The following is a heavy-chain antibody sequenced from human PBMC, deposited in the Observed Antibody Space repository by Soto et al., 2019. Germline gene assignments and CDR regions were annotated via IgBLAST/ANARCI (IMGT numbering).Heavy chain of an antibody. CDR3: ARRIPFGYGMDV. D-gene: IGHD2-21*01. Sequence: EVQLVESGGGLVQPGGSLRLSCAASGFTFSSYAMHWVRLARGKGLEYVSAITSNGGNTDYASSVKGRFTISRDNSKNTLYLQMGRLRAEDMAVYYCARRIPFGYGMDVWGPGTTVTVSS. J-gene: IGHJ6*02. V-gene: IGHV3-64*01. CDR1: GFTFSSYA. CDR2: ITSNGGNT.